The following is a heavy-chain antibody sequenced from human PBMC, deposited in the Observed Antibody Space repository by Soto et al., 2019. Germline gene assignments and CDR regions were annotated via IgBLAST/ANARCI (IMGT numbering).Heavy chain of an antibody. CDR2: ISYDGSNK. CDR3: AKTLGYCSSTSCYIELGARYYYYGMDV. J-gene: IGHJ6*02. V-gene: IGHV3-30*18. D-gene: IGHD2-2*02. Sequence: GGSLRLSCAASGFTFSSYGMHWVRQAPGKGLEWVAVISYDGSNKYYADSVKGRFTISRDNSKNTLYLQMNSLRAEDTVVYYWAKTLGYCSSTSCYIELGARYYYYGMDVWGQGTTVTVSS. CDR1: GFTFSSYG.